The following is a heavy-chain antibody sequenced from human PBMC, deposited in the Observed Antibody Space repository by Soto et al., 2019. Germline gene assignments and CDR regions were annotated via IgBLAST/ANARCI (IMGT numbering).Heavy chain of an antibody. CDR1: GFTFSSYA. Sequence: HPGGSLRLSCAASGFTFSSYAMSWVRQAPGKGLEWVSAISGSGGSTYYADSVKGRFTISRDNSKNTLYLQMNSLRAEDTAVYYCAKEATRSSSGYPFFDYWGQGTLVTVSS. CDR2: ISGSGGST. V-gene: IGHV3-23*01. J-gene: IGHJ4*02. D-gene: IGHD3-22*01. CDR3: AKEATRSSSGYPFFDY.